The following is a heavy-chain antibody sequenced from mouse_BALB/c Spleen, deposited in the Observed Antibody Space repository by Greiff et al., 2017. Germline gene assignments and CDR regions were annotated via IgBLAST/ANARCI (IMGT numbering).Heavy chain of an antibody. D-gene: IGHD2-14*01. CDR2: ISDGSSYT. Sequence: EVMLVESGGGLVKPGGSLKLSCAASGFTFSDYYMYWVRQTPEKRLEWVATISDGSSYTYYPDSVKGRFTISRDNAKNNLYLQMSSLKSEDTAMYYWARDRYDYWGQGTTLTVSS. J-gene: IGHJ2*01. CDR1: GFTFSDYY. CDR3: ARDRYDY. V-gene: IGHV5-4*02.